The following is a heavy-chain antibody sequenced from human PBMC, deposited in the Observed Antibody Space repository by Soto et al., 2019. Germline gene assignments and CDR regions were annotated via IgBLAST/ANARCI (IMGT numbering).Heavy chain of an antibody. Sequence: ASGPTLVNPTQTLTLTCTFSGFSLSTTAMRVSWIRQPPGKALEWLARIDWDDDEFYSTSLRTRLTISKDTSRNQVVLTMTNMDPVDTATYYCARSTAVVAPGFDYWGQGALVTVSS. V-gene: IGHV2-70*04. CDR1: GFSLSTTAMR. CDR3: ARSTAVVAPGFDY. CDR2: IDWDDDE. D-gene: IGHD2-15*01. J-gene: IGHJ4*02.